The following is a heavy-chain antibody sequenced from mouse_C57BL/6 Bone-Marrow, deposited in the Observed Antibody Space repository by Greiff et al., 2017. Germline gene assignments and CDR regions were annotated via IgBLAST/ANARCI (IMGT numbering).Heavy chain of an antibody. V-gene: IGHV5-4*01. D-gene: IGHD2-3*01. CDR1: GFTFSSYA. Sequence: EVHLVESGGGLVKPGGSLKLSCAASGFTFSSYAMSWVRQTPEKRLEWVATISVGGSYTYYPDNVKGRFTISRDNAKNNLYLQMSHLKSEDTAMYYCARDTPYDGYWAYWGQGTLVTVSA. CDR2: ISVGGSYT. J-gene: IGHJ3*01. CDR3: ARDTPYDGYWAY.